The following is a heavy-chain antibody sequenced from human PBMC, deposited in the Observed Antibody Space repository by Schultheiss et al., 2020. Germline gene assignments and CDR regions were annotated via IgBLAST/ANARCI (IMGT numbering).Heavy chain of an antibody. V-gene: IGHV5-51*01. CDR3: ARFTERGYSYGSIYFDY. Sequence: GESLKIPCKGSGYSFTSYWIGWVRQMPGKGLEWMGIIYPGDSDTRYSPSFQGQVTISADKSISTAYLQWSSLKASDTAMYYCARFTERGYSYGSIYFDYWGQGTLVTGYS. CDR1: GYSFTSYW. J-gene: IGHJ4*02. CDR2: IYPGDSDT. D-gene: IGHD5-18*01.